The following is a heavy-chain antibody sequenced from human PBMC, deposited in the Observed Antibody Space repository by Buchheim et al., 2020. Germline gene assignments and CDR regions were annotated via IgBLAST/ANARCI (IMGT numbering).Heavy chain of an antibody. CDR2: ISGSGGST. D-gene: IGHD7-27*01. J-gene: IGHJ6*02. CDR3: ANVPEGSTGEDYYYYGMDV. Sequence: EVQLLESGGGLVQPGGSLRLSCAASGFTFSIYAMSWVRQAPGKGLEWVSVISGSGGSTYYADSVKGRFTISRDNSKNTLYLQMNSLRAEDTAVYYCANVPEGSTGEDYYYYGMDVWGQGTT. CDR1: GFTFSIYA. V-gene: IGHV3-23*01.